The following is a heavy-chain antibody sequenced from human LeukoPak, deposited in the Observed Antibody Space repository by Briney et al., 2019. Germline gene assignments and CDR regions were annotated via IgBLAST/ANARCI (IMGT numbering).Heavy chain of an antibody. CDR3: ARPGAGIAAAAHPYYYYGMDV. D-gene: IGHD6-13*01. J-gene: IGHJ6*02. CDR1: GGTFSSYA. V-gene: IGHV1-69*04. CDR2: IIPILGIA. Sequence: ASVKVSCKASGGTFSSYAISWVRQAPGQGLERMGRIIPILGIANYAQKFQGRVTITADKSTSTAYMELSSLRSEDTAVYYCARPGAGIAAAAHPYYYYGMDVWGQGTTVTVSS.